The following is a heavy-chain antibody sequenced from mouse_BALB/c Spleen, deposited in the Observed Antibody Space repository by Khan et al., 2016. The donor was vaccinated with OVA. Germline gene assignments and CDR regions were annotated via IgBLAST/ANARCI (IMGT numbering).Heavy chain of an antibody. CDR2: IYPGNSDT. Sequence: EVQLQQSGTVLARPGASVKMSCKASGYSFTSYLIHWVKQRPGQGLEWIGDIYPGNSDTSYNQKFKDKAKLTAGTSASTASLALSSLTNEASAVSDGTRGGYSSVGYWGQGTLVTVAA. J-gene: IGHJ3*01. D-gene: IGHD1-3*01. V-gene: IGHV1-5*01. CDR3: TRGGYSSVGY. CDR1: GYSFTSYL.